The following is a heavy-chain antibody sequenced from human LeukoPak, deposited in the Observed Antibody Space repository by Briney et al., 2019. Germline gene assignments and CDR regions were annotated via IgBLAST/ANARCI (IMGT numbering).Heavy chain of an antibody. CDR2: IDPSDSYT. D-gene: IGHD6-19*01. V-gene: IGHV5-10-1*01. CDR1: GYSFTSYW. J-gene: IGHJ4*02. Sequence: GESLQISCQGSGYSFTSYWISWVRQMPGKGLEWMGRIDPSDSYTNYSPSFQGHVTISADKSISTAYLQWSSLKASDTAMYYCARHSIAVADIYFDYWAREPWSPSPQ. CDR3: ARHSIAVADIYFDY.